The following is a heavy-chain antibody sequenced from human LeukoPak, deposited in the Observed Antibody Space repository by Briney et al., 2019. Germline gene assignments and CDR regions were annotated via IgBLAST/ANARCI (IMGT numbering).Heavy chain of an antibody. Sequence: GSSVKVSCKASGGTFSNHVMTCVRQAPGQGLELMGGTISAFGPANYAQKFQGRVTITADESINTAYMELSSLRSEDTAVYYCARGVVPAAITSWFDPWGQGTLVTVSS. CDR2: TISAFGPA. D-gene: IGHD2-2*01. CDR1: GGTFSNHV. V-gene: IGHV1-69*01. J-gene: IGHJ5*02. CDR3: ARGVVPAAITSWFDP.